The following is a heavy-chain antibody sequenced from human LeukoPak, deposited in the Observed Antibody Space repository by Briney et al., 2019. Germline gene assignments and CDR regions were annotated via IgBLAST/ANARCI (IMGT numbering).Heavy chain of an antibody. J-gene: IGHJ4*02. V-gene: IGHV3-7*01. D-gene: IGHD2-21*02. CDR2: IQDDGSEK. Sequence: GGSLRLSCAASGFNFSIHWMTWVRQAPGKGLEWVANIQDDGSEKNYVGSVKGRFTISRDNAKNSLFLQMSSLRDEDTALYYCARGWAAIPDWGQGTLVTVSS. CDR3: ARGWAAIPD. CDR1: GFNFSIHW.